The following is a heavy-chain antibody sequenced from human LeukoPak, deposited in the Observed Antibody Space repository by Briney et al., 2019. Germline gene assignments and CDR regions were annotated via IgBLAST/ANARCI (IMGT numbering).Heavy chain of an antibody. V-gene: IGHV6-1*01. CDR2: TYYRSKWYN. D-gene: IGHD6-19*01. Sequence: SQTLSLTCAISGDSVPSNSAAWNWIRQSPSRGLEWLGRTYYRSKWYNDYAVSVKSRITINPDTSKNQFSLQLNSVTPEDTAVYYCARAAGGSIAVAGLFDYWGQGTLVTVSS. CDR1: GDSVPSNSAA. CDR3: ARAAGGSIAVAGLFDY. J-gene: IGHJ4*02.